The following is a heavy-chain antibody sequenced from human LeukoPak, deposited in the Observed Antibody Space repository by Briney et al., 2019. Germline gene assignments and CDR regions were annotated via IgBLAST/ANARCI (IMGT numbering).Heavy chain of an antibody. V-gene: IGHV4-34*01. Sequence: SETLPLTCAVYGGSLSGYNWSWIRQPPGKGLEWIGEMNHSGSTNYNPSLKSRVTISVDTSKNQFSLKLSSVTAADTAVYYCARLIVVVPAAAFDPWGQGTLVTVSS. CDR2: MNHSGST. J-gene: IGHJ5*02. CDR1: GGSLSGYN. D-gene: IGHD2-2*01. CDR3: ARLIVVVPAAAFDP.